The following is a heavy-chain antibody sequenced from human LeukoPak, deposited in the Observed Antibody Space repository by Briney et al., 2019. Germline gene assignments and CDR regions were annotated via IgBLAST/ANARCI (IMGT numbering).Heavy chain of an antibody. V-gene: IGHV3-21*01. CDR3: ARAPPLLRYFDWSESIGIDV. Sequence: GGSLRLSCAASGFTFSSYSMNWVRQAPGKGLEWVSSISSSSSYIYYADSVKGRFTISRDNAKNSLYLQMNSLRAEDTAVYYCARAPPLLRYFDWSESIGIDVWAKGTTVTVSS. CDR1: GFTFSSYS. J-gene: IGHJ6*04. CDR2: ISSSSSYI. D-gene: IGHD3-9*01.